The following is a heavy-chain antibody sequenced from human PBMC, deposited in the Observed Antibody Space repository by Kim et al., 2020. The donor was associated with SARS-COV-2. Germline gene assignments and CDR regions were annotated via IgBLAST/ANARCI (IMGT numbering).Heavy chain of an antibody. CDR2: IWNDGSNK. D-gene: IGHD1-7*01. J-gene: IGHJ3*02. CDR3: VRDGITGTTEAFDI. V-gene: IGHV3-33*01. CDR1: GFTFSVYG. Sequence: GGSLRLSCAASGFTFSVYGMHWVRQAPGKGLEWVAVIWNDGSNKNYADSVKGRFTISRDNSENTLYLQINSLRAEDTAVYYCVRDGITGTTEAFDIWGQGTMVTVSS.